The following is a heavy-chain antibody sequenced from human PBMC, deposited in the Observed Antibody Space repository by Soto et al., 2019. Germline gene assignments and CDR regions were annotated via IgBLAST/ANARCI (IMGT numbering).Heavy chain of an antibody. D-gene: IGHD3-9*01. CDR3: ARRPNTLNYYAMDV. J-gene: IGHJ6*02. CDR2: IYPGDSDT. Sequence: GESLKISCKASGYSFSSYWIGWVRQMPGKGLEWMGIIYPGDSDTRYSPSFQGQVTISADKSISTAYLQWSSLKASDTAIYYCARRPNTLNYYAMDVWGQGTTVTVSS. CDR1: GYSFSSYW. V-gene: IGHV5-51*01.